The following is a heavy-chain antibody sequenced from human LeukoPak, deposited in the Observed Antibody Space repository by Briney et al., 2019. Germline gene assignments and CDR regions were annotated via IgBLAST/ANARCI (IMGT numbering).Heavy chain of an antibody. Sequence: GGSLRLSCAASGFTFTTYGMHWVRQAPGKGLVWVSRIMSDGRSTYADSVKGRFTISRNTAKNTLYLQMNSLRAEDTAVYYCARDSQFIGPLYWGQGTLVTVSS. CDR1: GFTFTTYG. V-gene: IGHV3-74*01. J-gene: IGHJ4*02. D-gene: IGHD5-24*01. CDR3: ARDSQFIGPLY. CDR2: IMSDGRST.